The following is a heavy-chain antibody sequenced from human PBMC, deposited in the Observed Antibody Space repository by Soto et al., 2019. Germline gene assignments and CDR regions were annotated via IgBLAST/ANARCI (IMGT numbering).Heavy chain of an antibody. Sequence: SETLSLTCTVSSGSISVTNVFWGWVRQPPGKGLEWIGNVDYSGTAYFSPSLATRVTFHVDTSKNQFSLTLYSVTAADTAVYYCARITGRHLDYWGQGXLVTVYS. CDR2: VDYSGTA. J-gene: IGHJ4*02. D-gene: IGHD1-20*01. CDR3: ARITGRHLDY. V-gene: IGHV4-39*01. CDR1: SGSISVTNVF.